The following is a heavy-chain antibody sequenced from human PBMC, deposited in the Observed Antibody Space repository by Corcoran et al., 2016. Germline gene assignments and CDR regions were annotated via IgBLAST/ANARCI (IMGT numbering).Heavy chain of an antibody. CDR2: IGTAGDT. V-gene: IGHV3-13*01. J-gene: IGHJ3*02. CDR1: GFTFSSYD. Sequence: EVQLVESGGGLVQPGGSLRLSCAASGFTFSSYDMHWVRQATGKGLEWVSAIGTAGDTYYPGSVMGRFTISRENAKNSLYLQMNSLRAEDTAVYYCARAGYSGAFDIWGQGTMVTVSS. CDR3: ARAGYSGAFDI. D-gene: IGHD1-26*01.